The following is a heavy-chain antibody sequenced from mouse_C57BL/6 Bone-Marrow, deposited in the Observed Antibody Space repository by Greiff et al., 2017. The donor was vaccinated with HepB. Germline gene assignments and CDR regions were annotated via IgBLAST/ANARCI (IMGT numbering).Heavy chain of an antibody. CDR1: GFTFSSYG. J-gene: IGHJ1*03. D-gene: IGHD1-1*01. CDR2: ISSGGSYT. CDR3: ARRPTVVEYFDV. Sequence: EVKLVESGGDLVKPGGSLKLSCAASGFTFSSYGMSWVRHTPDKRLEWVATISSGGSYTYYPDSVKGRFTISRDNAKNTLYLQMSSLKSEDTAMYYCARRPTVVEYFDVWGTGTTVTVSS. V-gene: IGHV5-6*02.